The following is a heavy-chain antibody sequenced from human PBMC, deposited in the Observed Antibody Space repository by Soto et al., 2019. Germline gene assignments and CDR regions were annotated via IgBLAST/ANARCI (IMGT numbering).Heavy chain of an antibody. J-gene: IGHJ4*01. CDR2: ISGSGDNT. CDR3: AKGRAITVYGVDILFDY. V-gene: IGHV3-23*01. D-gene: IGHD3-3*01. CDR1: GFSFSDYA. Sequence: EVQLLESGGGLVQPGGSLRLSCKASGFSFSDYAMTWVRQAPGKGLEWVSVISGSGDNTFYAASVKGWFAISRDNSKNVLYLQMNSLSADDAAVYFCAKGRAITVYGVDILFDYWGLGTLVTVSS.